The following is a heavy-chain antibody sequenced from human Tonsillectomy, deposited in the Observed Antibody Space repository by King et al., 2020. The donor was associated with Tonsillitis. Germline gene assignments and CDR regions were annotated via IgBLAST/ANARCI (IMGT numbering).Heavy chain of an antibody. CDR3: ARQIGVVSWYH. CDR2: TNIDGGIT. CDR1: GFTFSHYW. V-gene: IGHV3-74*01. Sequence: VQLVESGGGLVQPGGSLRLSCAASGFTFSHYWMHWVRLAPGKGLVWVSRTNIDGGITKSADSVKGRFTISSDNAKSTLFLQMNSRRAEDTAVYYCARQIGVVSWYHWGQGTLVTVSS. J-gene: IGHJ5*02. D-gene: IGHD3-3*01.